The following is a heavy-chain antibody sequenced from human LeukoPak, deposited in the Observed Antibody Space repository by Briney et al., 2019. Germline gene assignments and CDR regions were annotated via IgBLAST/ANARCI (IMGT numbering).Heavy chain of an antibody. CDR1: GFPFNLYG. V-gene: IGHV3-21*01. D-gene: IGHD1-26*01. CDR3: ARRDPLSYQLGTLNFDH. CDR2: ISGLNNDM. J-gene: IGHJ4*02. Sequence: GGSLRLSCAASGFPFNLYGMTWVRQAPGKGLEWVSLISGLNNDMYYADSVKGRFAISRDNAKNSLYLEMNSLTAEDTAVYYCARRDPLSYQLGTLNFDHWGQGTLVTVSS.